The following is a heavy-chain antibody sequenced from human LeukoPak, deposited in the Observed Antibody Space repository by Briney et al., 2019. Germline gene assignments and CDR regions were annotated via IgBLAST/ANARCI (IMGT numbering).Heavy chain of an antibody. J-gene: IGHJ4*02. D-gene: IGHD3-10*01. CDR1: GGSFSGYY. CDR3: ARGYVFGSGSQNRYYFDY. Sequence: SETLSLTCAVYGGSFSGYYWSWIRQPPGKGLEWIGEINHSGSTNYNPSLKSRVTISVDTSKNQFSLKLSSVTAADTAVYYCARGYVFGSGSQNRYYFDYWGQGTLVTVSS. V-gene: IGHV4-34*01. CDR2: INHSGST.